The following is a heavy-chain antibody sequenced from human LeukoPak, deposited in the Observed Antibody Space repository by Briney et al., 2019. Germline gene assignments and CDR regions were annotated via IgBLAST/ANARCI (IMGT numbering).Heavy chain of an antibody. D-gene: IGHD6-19*01. CDR3: ARDSSGWLRYYYYYMDV. CDR2: INPNSGGT. V-gene: IGHV1-2*02. CDR1: GYTFTGYY. J-gene: IGHJ6*03. Sequence: ASVKVSCKASGYTFTGYYMHWVRQAPGQGLEWIGWINPNSGGTNYAQKFQGRVTMTRNTSISTAYMELSRLRSDDTAVYYCARDSSGWLRYYYYYMDVWGKGTTVTVSS.